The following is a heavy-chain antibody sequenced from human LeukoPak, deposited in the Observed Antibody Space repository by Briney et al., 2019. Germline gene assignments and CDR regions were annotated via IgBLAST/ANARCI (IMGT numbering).Heavy chain of an antibody. Sequence: NPSETLSLTCTVSGGSISSYYWSWIRQPAGKGLEWIGRIYTSGSTNYNPSLKSRVTMSVDTSKNQFSLKLSSVTAADTAVYYCARQEGIAAARGYMDVWGKGTTVTVSS. D-gene: IGHD6-13*01. J-gene: IGHJ6*03. CDR3: ARQEGIAAARGYMDV. CDR2: IYTSGST. V-gene: IGHV4-4*07. CDR1: GGSISSYY.